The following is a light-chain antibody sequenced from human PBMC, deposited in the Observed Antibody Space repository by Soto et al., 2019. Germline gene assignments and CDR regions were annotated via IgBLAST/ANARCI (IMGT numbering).Light chain of an antibody. CDR2: DAS. V-gene: IGKV3-11*01. CDR3: QQRSTWPLT. J-gene: IGKJ4*01. CDR1: QNVGGY. Sequence: DIVMTQSPATLSVSPGERATLSCRASQNVGGYLAWYQQKPGQAPRLLIYDASNRATGIPARFSGSGSGTDFSLTISSLEPEDLAVYYCQQRSTWPLTFGGGTKVDIK.